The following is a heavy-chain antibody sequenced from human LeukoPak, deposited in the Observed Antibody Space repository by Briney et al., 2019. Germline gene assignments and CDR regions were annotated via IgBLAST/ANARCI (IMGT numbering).Heavy chain of an antibody. V-gene: IGHV3-33*06. CDR1: GFTFSSYG. J-gene: IGHJ3*02. Sequence: SGGSLRLSCAACGFTFSSYGMRWARQAPGKGLEWVAVIWYDGSNKYYADSVKGRFTISRDNSKNTLYLQMNSLRAEDTAVYYCAKPVGDTAMGDAFDIWGQGTMVTVSS. CDR3: AKPVGDTAMGDAFDI. D-gene: IGHD5-18*01. CDR2: IWYDGSNK.